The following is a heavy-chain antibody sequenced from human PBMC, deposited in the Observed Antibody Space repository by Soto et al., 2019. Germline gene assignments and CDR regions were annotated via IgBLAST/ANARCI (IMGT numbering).Heavy chain of an antibody. J-gene: IGHJ6*02. CDR1: GFTFGAYW. V-gene: IGHV3-15*01. CDR3: TKDIVVVPAAMFYYYYGMDV. D-gene: IGHD2-2*01. CDR2: IKSKTDGGTT. Sequence: GGSLRLSCATSGFTFGAYWMSWVRQAPGKGLEWVGRIKSKTDGGTTDYAAPVKGRFTISRDDSKNTLYLQMNSLKTEDTAVYYCTKDIVVVPAAMFYYYYGMDVWGQGTTVTVSS.